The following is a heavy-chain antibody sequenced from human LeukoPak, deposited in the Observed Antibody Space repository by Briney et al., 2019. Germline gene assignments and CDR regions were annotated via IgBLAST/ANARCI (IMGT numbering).Heavy chain of an antibody. J-gene: IGHJ4*02. Sequence: SQTLSPTCTVSGGSISSGGYYWSWIRQHPGKGLEWIGYIYYSGSTYYNPSLKSRVTISVDTSKNQFSLKLSSVTAADTAVYYCARVGFGELLFDYWGQGTLVTVSS. CDR3: ARVGFGELLFDY. D-gene: IGHD3-10*01. CDR2: IYYSGST. V-gene: IGHV4-31*03. CDR1: GGSISSGGYY.